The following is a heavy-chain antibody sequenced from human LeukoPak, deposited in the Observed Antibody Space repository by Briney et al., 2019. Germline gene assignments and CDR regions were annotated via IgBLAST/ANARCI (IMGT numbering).Heavy chain of an antibody. Sequence: PGGSLKLSCAASGFTFSSYWMSWVRQAPGKGLEWVANIKQDGSEKYYVDSVRGRFTISRDNAKNSLYLQMNSLRAEDTAVYYCARTAAGTFYDYWGQGTLVTVSS. CDR2: IKQDGSEK. V-gene: IGHV3-7*01. CDR1: GFTFSSYW. J-gene: IGHJ4*02. D-gene: IGHD6-13*01. CDR3: ARTAAGTFYDY.